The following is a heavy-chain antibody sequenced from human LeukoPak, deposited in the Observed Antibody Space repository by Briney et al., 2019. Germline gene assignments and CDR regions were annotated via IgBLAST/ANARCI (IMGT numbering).Heavy chain of an antibody. CDR3: ARLTAWNGYYDSFDI. D-gene: IGHD3-3*01. Sequence: SETLSLTCTVSGGSITSYYWSWVRQPPVKGLEWIGYIHYSGNTNYNSSLKSRVTVSVDTSKNQFSLKLSSVTAADTAVYYCARLTAWNGYYDSFDIWGQGTMVTVSS. CDR1: GGSITSYY. CDR2: IHYSGNT. V-gene: IGHV4-59*01. J-gene: IGHJ3*02.